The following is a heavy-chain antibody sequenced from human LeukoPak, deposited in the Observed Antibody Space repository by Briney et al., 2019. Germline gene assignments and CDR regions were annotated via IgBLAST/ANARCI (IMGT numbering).Heavy chain of an antibody. Sequence: GGSLRLSCVASGFTFSSYAMHWVRQAPGKGLEWVAIISYDGSNEDYADSVKGRFTITRDNSKNTLYLQMNSLRAEDTAVYYCARGPKVGASDLDYWGQGTLVTVSS. CDR1: GFTFSSYA. V-gene: IGHV3-30-3*01. D-gene: IGHD1-26*01. J-gene: IGHJ4*02. CDR3: ARGPKVGASDLDY. CDR2: ISYDGSNE.